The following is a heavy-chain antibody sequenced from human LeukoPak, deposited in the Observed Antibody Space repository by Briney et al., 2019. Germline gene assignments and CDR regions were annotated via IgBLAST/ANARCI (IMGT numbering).Heavy chain of an antibody. V-gene: IGHV1-2*02. D-gene: IGHD3-3*01. CDR1: GYTFTGYY. CDR3: ARETDLHRRDFDY. Sequence: ASVKLSCKASGYTFTGYYMHWVRQAPGQGLEWMGWINPNSGGTNYAQKFQGRVTMTRDTSISTAYMEPSRLRSDDTAVYYCARETDLHRRDFDYWGQGTLVTVSS. J-gene: IGHJ4*02. CDR2: INPNSGGT.